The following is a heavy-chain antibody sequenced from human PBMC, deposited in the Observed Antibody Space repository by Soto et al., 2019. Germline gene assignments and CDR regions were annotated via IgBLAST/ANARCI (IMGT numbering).Heavy chain of an antibody. CDR2: ISGSGGST. D-gene: IGHD3-22*01. CDR3: AKDNYDSSGYYYFDY. J-gene: IGHJ4*02. Sequence: EVQLLESGGGLVQPGGSLRLSCAASGFTFSSYAMSWVRQAPGKGLEWVSAISGSGGSTYYADSVKGRFTISRDNSKNTLYLQMNSLRAEDTAGYYCAKDNYDSSGYYYFDYWGQGTLVTVSS. V-gene: IGHV3-23*01. CDR1: GFTFSSYA.